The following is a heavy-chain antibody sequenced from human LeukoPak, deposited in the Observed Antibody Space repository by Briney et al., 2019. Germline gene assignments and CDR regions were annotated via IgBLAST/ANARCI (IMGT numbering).Heavy chain of an antibody. J-gene: IGHJ6*02. D-gene: IGHD6-19*01. V-gene: IGHV3-66*01. CDR2: IYSGGST. CDR3: ARGDALDSSGWYLPNYYYYGMDV. CDR1: GFTASSNY. Sequence: PGGSLRLSCAASGFTASSNYMSWVRQAPGKGLEWVSVIYSGGSTYYADSVKGRFTISRDNSKNTLYLQMNSLRAEDTAVYYCARGDALDSSGWYLPNYYYYGMDVWGQGTTVTVSS.